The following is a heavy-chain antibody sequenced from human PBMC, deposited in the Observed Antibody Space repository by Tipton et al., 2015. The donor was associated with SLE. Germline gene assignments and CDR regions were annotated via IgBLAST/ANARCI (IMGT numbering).Heavy chain of an antibody. CDR1: GFSFRTYG. D-gene: IGHD4-17*01. V-gene: IGHV3-33*01. J-gene: IGHJ4*02. CDR3: ARERENDYGDYGYYFDN. Sequence: SLRLSCTASGFSFRTYGMHWVRQAPGKGLEWVALIWYDGGNKNYADSVKGRFTISRDNSKNTLYLEINSLRAEDTAVYYCARERENDYGDYGYYFDNWGQGTLVTVSS. CDR2: IWYDGGNK.